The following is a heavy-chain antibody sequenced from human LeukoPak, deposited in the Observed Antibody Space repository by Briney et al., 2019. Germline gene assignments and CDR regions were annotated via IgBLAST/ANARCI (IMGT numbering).Heavy chain of an antibody. D-gene: IGHD2-2*01. CDR3: ARDFYCSRTSCYAPSFDY. CDR1: GVTLSPYG. CDR2: ISYEGGTQ. Sequence: PGGSLRLSCAASGVTLSPYGMHWVRQAPGKGLEWVAVISYEGGTQHYADSVKGRFTISRDNAENSLYLQMNSLRAEDTAVYYCARDFYCSRTSCYAPSFDYWGQGTLVTVSS. V-gene: IGHV3-30*03. J-gene: IGHJ4*02.